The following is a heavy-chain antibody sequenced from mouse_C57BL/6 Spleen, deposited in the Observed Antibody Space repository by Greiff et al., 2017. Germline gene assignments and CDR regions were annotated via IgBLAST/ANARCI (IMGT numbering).Heavy chain of an antibody. Sequence: EVMLVESGGGLVKPGGSLKLSCAASGFTFSDYGMHWVRQAPEKGLEWVAYISSGSSTIYYADTVKGRFTISRDNAKNTLFLQMTSLRSEDTAMYYCARRSIYSNYQGFDYWGQGTTLTVSS. CDR3: ARRSIYSNYQGFDY. V-gene: IGHV5-17*01. CDR2: ISSGSSTI. D-gene: IGHD2-5*01. CDR1: GFTFSDYG. J-gene: IGHJ2*01.